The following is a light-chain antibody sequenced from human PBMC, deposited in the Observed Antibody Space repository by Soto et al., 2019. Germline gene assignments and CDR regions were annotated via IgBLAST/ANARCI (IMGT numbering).Light chain of an antibody. CDR3: QQYGGSPRT. Sequence: EIVLTQSPGTLSLSPGERATLSCRASQSINNNYLAWYQQKRGQAPRLLIYAASSTATGIPDRFSRSGSGTDFTLTISRLATDDFHVYYYQQYGGSPRTFGQGTKVEIK. CDR2: AAS. J-gene: IGKJ1*01. V-gene: IGKV3-20*01. CDR1: QSINNNY.